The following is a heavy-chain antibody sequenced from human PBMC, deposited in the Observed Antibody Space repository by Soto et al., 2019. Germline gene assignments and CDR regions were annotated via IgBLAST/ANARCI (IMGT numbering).Heavy chain of an antibody. CDR3: ARDRAVGFDY. J-gene: IGHJ4*02. CDR1: GFTFSSYS. V-gene: IGHV3-48*01. Sequence: ESGGGLVQPGGSLRLSCAASGFTFSSYSMNWVRQAPGKGLEWVSYISSSSSTIYYADSVKGRFTISRDNAKNSLYLQMNSLRAEDTAVYYCARDRAVGFDYWGQGTLVTVSS. D-gene: IGHD1-26*01. CDR2: ISSSSSTI.